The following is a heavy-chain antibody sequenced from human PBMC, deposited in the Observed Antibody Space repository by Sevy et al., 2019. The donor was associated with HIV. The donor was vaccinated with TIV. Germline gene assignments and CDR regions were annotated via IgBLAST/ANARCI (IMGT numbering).Heavy chain of an antibody. CDR3: ARHHRSCWYDYFDD. J-gene: IGHJ4*02. CDR2: IYPGDSDI. V-gene: IGHV5-51*01. Sequence: GESLKISCKGSGYRFIAYWIGWVRQMPGKGLEWMGIIYPGDSDIRYSPSFQGQVTISADKSISTAYLQWSSLKASDTAIYYCARHHRSCWYDYFDDWGQGTLVTVSS. D-gene: IGHD6-13*01. CDR1: GYRFIAYW.